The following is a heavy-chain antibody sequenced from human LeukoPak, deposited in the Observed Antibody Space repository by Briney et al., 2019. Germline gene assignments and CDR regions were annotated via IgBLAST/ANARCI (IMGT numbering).Heavy chain of an antibody. J-gene: IGHJ6*03. Sequence: SVKVSCKASGYTFTGYYMHWVRQAPGQGLEWMGWINPNSGGTNYAQKFQGRVTMTRNTSISTAYMELSSLRSEDTAVYYCARGPYGSGSYYPTNYYYYYMDVWGKGTTVTISS. CDR1: GYTFTGYY. CDR3: ARGPYGSGSYYPTNYYYYYMDV. CDR2: INPNSGGT. D-gene: IGHD3-10*01. V-gene: IGHV1-2*02.